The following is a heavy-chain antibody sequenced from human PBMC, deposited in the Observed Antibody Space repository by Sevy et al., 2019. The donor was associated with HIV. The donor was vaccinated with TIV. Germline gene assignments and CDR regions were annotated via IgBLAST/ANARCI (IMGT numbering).Heavy chain of an antibody. V-gene: IGHV3-21*06. CDR1: EFTFRDYT. Sequence: GGSLRLSRAASEFTFRDYTMNWVRQVPGKGLEWVSSISSGSSYISYADSVKGRFTISRDNAENLLFLQMNSLRAEDTAVYYCVRDRDYYGSGSYDYWGQGTLVTVSS. CDR2: ISSGSSYI. J-gene: IGHJ4*02. CDR3: VRDRDYYGSGSYDY. D-gene: IGHD3-10*01.